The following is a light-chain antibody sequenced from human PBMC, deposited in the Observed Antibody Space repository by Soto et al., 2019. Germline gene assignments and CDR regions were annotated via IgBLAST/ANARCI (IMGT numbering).Light chain of an antibody. J-gene: IGKJ4*01. V-gene: IGKV2-28*01. Sequence: DIVMTQSPLSLPVTPGEPASISCRSSASLLHSNGYNCLDWYVQKPGQSPQLLIYFVSYRASGVPDRFSGSGSGTDFTLKISRVEAEDVGVYYCMQALQTPLTFGGGTKVEIK. CDR1: ASLLHSNGYNC. CDR3: MQALQTPLT. CDR2: FVS.